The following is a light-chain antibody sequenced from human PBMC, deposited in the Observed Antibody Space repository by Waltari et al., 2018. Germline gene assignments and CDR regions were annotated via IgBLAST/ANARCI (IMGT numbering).Light chain of an antibody. CDR3: QQSYSTPRVT. V-gene: IGKV1-39*01. CDR2: AAS. J-gene: IGKJ3*01. CDR1: QSISSY. Sequence: DIQMTQSPSSLSASVGDRVTITCRASQSISSYLNWYQQNPGKAPKLLIYAASSLHSGVPSRFSGGGSGTDFTLTISSLQPEDFATYYCQQSYSTPRVTFGPGTKVDIK.